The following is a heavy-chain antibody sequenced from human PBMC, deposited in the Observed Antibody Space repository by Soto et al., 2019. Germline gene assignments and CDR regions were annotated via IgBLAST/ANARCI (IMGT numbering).Heavy chain of an antibody. CDR1: GFTFDDYA. Sequence: EVQLVESGGGLVQPGRSLRLSCAASGFTFDDYAIHWVRHAPGRGLEWVAGISWNGASIGYADSVKGRFTISRDNAKNSLHLQMNSLRSEDTALYYCANPPLYGSRFDCWGQGTLVTVSS. CDR2: ISWNGASI. V-gene: IGHV3-9*01. CDR3: ANPPLYGSRFDC. J-gene: IGHJ4*02. D-gene: IGHD3-10*01.